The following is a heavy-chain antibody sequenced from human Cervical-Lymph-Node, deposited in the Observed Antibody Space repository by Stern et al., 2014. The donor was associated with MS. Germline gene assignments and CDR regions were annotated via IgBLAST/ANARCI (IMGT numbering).Heavy chain of an antibody. V-gene: IGHV4-61*02. CDR2: IYTSGST. CDR3: ARSCSSTSCYDYYYYGMDV. J-gene: IGHJ6*02. CDR1: GGSISSGSYY. D-gene: IGHD2-2*01. Sequence: QLQLQESGPGLVKPSQTLSLTCTVSGGSISSGSYYWSWIRQPAGKGLEWIGRIYTSGSTNYNPSLKSRVTISVDTSQNQFSLKRGFVTAADTAVYYCARSCSSTSCYDYYYYGMDVWGQGTTVTVSS.